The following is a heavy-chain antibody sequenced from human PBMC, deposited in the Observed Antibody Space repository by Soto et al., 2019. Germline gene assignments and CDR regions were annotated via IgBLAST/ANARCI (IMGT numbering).Heavy chain of an antibody. CDR1: GFTVSTYG. Sequence: QVQLVESGGGVVQPGRSLRLSCAVSGFTVSTYGTHWVRQAPGKGLEWVAVISRDGGTKYYADSVKGRFTISRDNSRNTLFLEMNSLRGDDMAVYYCTGEVASGYWGQGTLVIVSS. D-gene: IGHD2-8*02. CDR2: ISRDGGTK. V-gene: IGHV3-30*03. J-gene: IGHJ4*02. CDR3: TGEVASGY.